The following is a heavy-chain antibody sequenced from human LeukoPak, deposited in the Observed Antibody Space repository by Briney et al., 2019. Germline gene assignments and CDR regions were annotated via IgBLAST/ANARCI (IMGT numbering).Heavy chain of an antibody. CDR3: AREIAAAGTLWAFDI. V-gene: IGHV4-61*02. CDR1: GGSISSGSYY. Sequence: ASQTLSLTCTVSGGSISSGSYYWSWIRQPAGKGLEWIGRIYTSGSTNYNPSLKSRVTISVDTSKNQFSLKLSSVTAADTAVYYCAREIAAAGTLWAFDIWGQGTMVTVSS. D-gene: IGHD6-13*01. CDR2: IYTSGST. J-gene: IGHJ3*02.